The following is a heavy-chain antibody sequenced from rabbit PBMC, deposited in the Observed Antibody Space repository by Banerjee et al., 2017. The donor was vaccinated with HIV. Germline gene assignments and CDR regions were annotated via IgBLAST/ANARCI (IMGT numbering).Heavy chain of an antibody. Sequence: QSLEDSGGDLVKPGASLTLTCTASGFSFSGSYYMCWVRQAPGKGLEWIACIYAGSSGITYYASWAKGRFTISKTSSTTVTLQMTSLTAADTATYFCARSTMTGLFSLWGPGTLVTVS. CDR1: GFSFSGSYY. V-gene: IGHV1S40*01. D-gene: IGHD2-1*01. J-gene: IGHJ4*01. CDR2: IYAGSSGIT. CDR3: ARSTMTGLFSL.